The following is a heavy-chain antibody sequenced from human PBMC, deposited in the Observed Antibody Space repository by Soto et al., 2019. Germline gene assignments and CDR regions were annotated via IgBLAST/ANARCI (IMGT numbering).Heavy chain of an antibody. Sequence: EVQLVESGGGLVQPGRSLRLSCAASGFTFSSYDMHWVRQATGKGLEWVSAIGTAGDTYYPGSVKGRFTISRENAKNSLYLQMNSLRAGDTAVYYCARANWNYGAYGMDVWGQGTTVTVSS. CDR2: IGTAGDT. V-gene: IGHV3-13*01. CDR1: GFTFSSYD. CDR3: ARANWNYGAYGMDV. J-gene: IGHJ6*02. D-gene: IGHD1-7*01.